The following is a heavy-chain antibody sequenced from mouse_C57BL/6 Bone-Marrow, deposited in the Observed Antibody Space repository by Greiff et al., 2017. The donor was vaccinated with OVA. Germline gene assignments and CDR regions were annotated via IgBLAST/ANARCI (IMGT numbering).Heavy chain of an antibody. V-gene: IGHV1-80*01. Sequence: VQGVESGAELVKPGASVKISCKASGYAFSSYWMNWVKQRPGKGLEWIGQIYPGDGDTNYNGKFKGKATLTADKSSSTAYMQLSSLTSEDSAVYFCARAGDYDYGDYAMDYWGQGTSVTVSS. CDR2: IYPGDGDT. D-gene: IGHD2-4*01. CDR3: ARAGDYDYGDYAMDY. J-gene: IGHJ4*01. CDR1: GYAFSSYW.